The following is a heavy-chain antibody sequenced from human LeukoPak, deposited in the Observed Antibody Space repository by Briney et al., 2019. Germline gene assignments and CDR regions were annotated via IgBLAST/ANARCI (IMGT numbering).Heavy chain of an antibody. CDR3: ARYSSSSGGASYYLDY. D-gene: IGHD6-6*01. CDR2: ISGSGGST. V-gene: IGHV3-23*01. J-gene: IGHJ4*01. Sequence: GGSLRLSCAASGFTFSSYAMSWVRQAPGKGLEWVSAISGSGGSTYYADSVKGRFTISRDNAKDTLFLQINGLRAEDTAVYYCARYSSSSGGASYYLDYWGHGTLVTVSS. CDR1: GFTFSSYA.